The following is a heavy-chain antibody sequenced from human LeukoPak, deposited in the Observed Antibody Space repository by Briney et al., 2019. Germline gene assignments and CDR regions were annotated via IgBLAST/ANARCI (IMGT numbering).Heavy chain of an antibody. CDR2: ISGSGGST. Sequence: PGGSLRLSCAASGFTFSSYAMSWVRQAPGKGLEWVSSISGSGGSTFYADSMKGRFTLSRDKSKNTLYLQMNSLRAEDTAVYYCAKHSSGYYNFDYWGQGTLVTVSS. V-gene: IGHV3-23*01. CDR1: GFTFSSYA. CDR3: AKHSSGYYNFDY. J-gene: IGHJ4*02. D-gene: IGHD3-22*01.